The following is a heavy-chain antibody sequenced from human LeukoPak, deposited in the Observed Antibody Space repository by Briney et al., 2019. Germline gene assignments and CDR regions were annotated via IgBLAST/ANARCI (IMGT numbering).Heavy chain of an antibody. V-gene: IGHV3-74*01. D-gene: IGHD2-21*02. CDR3: ARGALAGAYCGGDCSSRAFDI. CDR2: INSDRSST. Sequence: GGSLRLSCAASGFTFSSYWMHWVRHAPGKGLVWVSRINSDRSSTSYADSVKGRFTISRDNAKNTLYLQMNSLRAEDTAVYYCARGALAGAYCGGDCSSRAFDIWGQGTMVTVSS. J-gene: IGHJ3*02. CDR1: GFTFSSYW.